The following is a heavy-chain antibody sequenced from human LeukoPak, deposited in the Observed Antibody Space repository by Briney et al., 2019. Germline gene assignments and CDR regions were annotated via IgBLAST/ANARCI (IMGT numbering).Heavy chain of an antibody. V-gene: IGHV3-74*01. CDR2: INSEGSTI. D-gene: IGHD3-22*01. CDR1: GFTFSSYS. J-gene: IGHJ4*02. CDR3: ARISSDSINYYDH. Sequence: PGGSLRLSCAASGFTFSSYSMNWVRQAPGKGLVWVSRINSEGSTISYADSVKGRFTISRDNAKNTLFLQMNSLRAEDTAVYYCARISSDSINYYDHWGQGTLVTVSS.